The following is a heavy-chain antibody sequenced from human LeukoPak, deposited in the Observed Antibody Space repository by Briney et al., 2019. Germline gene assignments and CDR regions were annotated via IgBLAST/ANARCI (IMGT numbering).Heavy chain of an antibody. Sequence: KTSETLSLTCTVSSGSISSYYWSWLRQAAGKGLEWIGRIYTSGSTNYNPSLKSRVTMSVDTSKNQFSLKLSSVTAADTAVYYCARDLVSRSGYDSRFDYWGQGTLVTVSS. CDR1: SGSISSYY. CDR3: ARDLVSRSGYDSRFDY. D-gene: IGHD5-12*01. CDR2: IYTSGST. V-gene: IGHV4-4*07. J-gene: IGHJ4*02.